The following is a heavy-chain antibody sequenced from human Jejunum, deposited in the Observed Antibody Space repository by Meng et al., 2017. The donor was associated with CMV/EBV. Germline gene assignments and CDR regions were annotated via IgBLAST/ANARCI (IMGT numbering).Heavy chain of an antibody. J-gene: IGHJ4*02. CDR2: ISGSGGDT. Sequence: TFSSYAMSWVRQAPGRGLEWVSAISGSGGDTYYADSVKGRFTISRDNSKNTLYLQMNSLRAEDTAIYYCAKDRVSTAMITNYCDSWGQGTRVTVSS. CDR3: AKDRVSTAMITNYCDS. CDR1: TFSSYA. V-gene: IGHV3-23*01. D-gene: IGHD5-18*01.